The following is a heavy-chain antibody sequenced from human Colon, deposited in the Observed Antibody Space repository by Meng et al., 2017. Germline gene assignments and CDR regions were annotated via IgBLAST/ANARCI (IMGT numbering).Heavy chain of an antibody. CDR3: AREEIGLGMPDY. CDR1: GGTFSNFA. J-gene: IGHJ4*02. D-gene: IGHD7-27*01. CDR2: INPGGTPP. V-gene: IGHV1-46*01. Sequence: QVQLVQSGAGVKKPGSAVKVSCKASGGTFSNFAFSWVRQAPGQGLDWMGIINPGGTPPVYASRFQGRVTMTSDTSTTTVYMDLSGLTSEDTAVYYCAREEIGLGMPDYWGQGTLVTVSS.